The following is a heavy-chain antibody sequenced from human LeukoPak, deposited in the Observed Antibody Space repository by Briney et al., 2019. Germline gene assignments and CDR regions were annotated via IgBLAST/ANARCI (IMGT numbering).Heavy chain of an antibody. J-gene: IGHJ3*02. Sequence: GGSLRLSCAASGFTFSRYVMSWVRQAPGKGLEWVSGISWSSGSIGYADSVKGRFTISRDNAKNSLYLQMNSLRAEDTALYYCANGRRGRHTISSRGAFDIWDQGTMVTVSS. CDR2: ISWSSGSI. CDR1: GFTFSRYV. D-gene: IGHD3-9*01. V-gene: IGHV3-9*01. CDR3: ANGRRGRHTISSRGAFDI.